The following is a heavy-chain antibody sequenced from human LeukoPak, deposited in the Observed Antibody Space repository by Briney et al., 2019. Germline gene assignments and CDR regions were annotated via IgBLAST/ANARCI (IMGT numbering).Heavy chain of an antibody. V-gene: IGHV3-23*01. CDR2: ICGSGGST. CDR1: GFTFSIYA. Sequence: GGSLRLSCAPSGFTFSIYAMSWVRQAPGKAVEWVSPICGSGGSTYYADSVKGRFTISRDNSKKTLYLEMNSLRAEDTAVYYCAKDLYNGSYYVWDYWGQGTLVTVSS. J-gene: IGHJ4*02. CDR3: AKDLYNGSYYVWDY. D-gene: IGHD1-26*01.